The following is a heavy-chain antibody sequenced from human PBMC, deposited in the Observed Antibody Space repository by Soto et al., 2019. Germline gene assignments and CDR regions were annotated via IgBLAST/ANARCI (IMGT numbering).Heavy chain of an antibody. J-gene: IGHJ4*02. V-gene: IGHV1-69*01. CDR1: GGSFRNYV. Sequence: QVQLVQSGAEVKKPGSSVKVSCRASGGSFRNYVMSWVRQAPGQGLEWMGGIIPVFETRTYAQKFQGRVTITANDSTSTVFMEMSKLRYEYKDVYFCSCHSNSNSYYRFDFWGQGPLVTGSS. D-gene: IGHD3-22*01. CDR3: SCHSNSNSYYRFDF. CDR2: IIPVFETR.